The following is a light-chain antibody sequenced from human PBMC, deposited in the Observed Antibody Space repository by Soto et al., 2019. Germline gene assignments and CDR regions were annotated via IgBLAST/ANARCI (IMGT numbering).Light chain of an antibody. CDR2: GAS. J-gene: IGKJ4*01. CDR3: QQSYSTPLT. Sequence: DIQMTQSPSSLSAFIGDRVTITCRTSQSISSYLNWYQQKPGKAPNLLIYGASSLQTGVPSRFSGSGSGTDFTLTMSSLQPEDFATYYCQQSYSTPLTFGGGTKVEIK. CDR1: QSISSY. V-gene: IGKV1-39*01.